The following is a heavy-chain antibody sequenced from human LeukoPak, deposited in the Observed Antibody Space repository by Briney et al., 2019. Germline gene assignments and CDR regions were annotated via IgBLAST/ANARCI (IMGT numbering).Heavy chain of an antibody. J-gene: IGHJ3*02. D-gene: IGHD6-13*01. CDR1: AGSISSSTYY. V-gene: IGHV4-39*01. Sequence: SETLSLTCTVSAGSISSSTYYWGWIRQPPGKGLEWIGSIYYSGSTYHNASLKSRVTISADTSKNQFSLKLSSVTAADTAVYYCARPISGSSSWHGDAFDIWGQGTMVTVSS. CDR2: IYYSGST. CDR3: ARPISGSSSWHGDAFDI.